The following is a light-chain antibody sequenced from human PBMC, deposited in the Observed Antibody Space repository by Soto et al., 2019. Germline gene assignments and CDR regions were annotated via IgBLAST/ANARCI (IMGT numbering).Light chain of an antibody. V-gene: IGLV1-40*01. J-gene: IGLJ3*02. CDR3: QSYDSSLSGWV. Sequence: QSVLTQPPSVSGAPGQRVTISCTGSSSTIGAGYDVHWYQQLPGTAPKLLLYGNSNRPSGVPDRFSGSKSGTSASLAITGLQAEDEADYYCQSYDSSLSGWVFGGWTKRTVL. CDR1: SSTIGAGYD. CDR2: GNS.